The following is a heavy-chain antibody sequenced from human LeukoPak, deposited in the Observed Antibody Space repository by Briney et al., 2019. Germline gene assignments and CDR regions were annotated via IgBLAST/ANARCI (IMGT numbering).Heavy chain of an antibody. CDR3: ARGSRGYYYDFDY. CDR2: IYSGGST. J-gene: IGHJ4*02. V-gene: IGHV3-66*01. Sequence: PGGPLRLSCAASGFTVSSNYLSWVRQAPGKGLEWVSLIYSGGSTYYADSVKGRFTISRDNSKNTLYLQMNSLRAEDTAVYYCARGSRGYYYDFDYWGQGTLVTVSS. CDR1: GFTVSSNY. D-gene: IGHD3-22*01.